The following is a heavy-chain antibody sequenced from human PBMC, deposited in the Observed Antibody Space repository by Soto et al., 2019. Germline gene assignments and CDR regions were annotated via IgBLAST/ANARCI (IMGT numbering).Heavy chain of an antibody. Sequence: QVQLVQSGAEVKKPGSSVKVSCKASGGTFNIYVINWVRQAPGQGLEWIGGIIPIFGPANYAQKVQGRVTITADKSTSTAYFEVISLRSQETAVYYCARAMYSSSWYNRGFDYWGQGTLVTVSS. CDR1: GGTFNIYV. V-gene: IGHV1-69*06. J-gene: IGHJ4*02. D-gene: IGHD6-13*01. CDR3: ARAMYSSSWYNRGFDY. CDR2: IIPIFGPA.